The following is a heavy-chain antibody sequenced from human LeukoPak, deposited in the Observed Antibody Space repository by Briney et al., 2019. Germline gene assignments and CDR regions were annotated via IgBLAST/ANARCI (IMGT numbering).Heavy chain of an antibody. Sequence: PSQTLSLTCTVSGGSISSGSYYWSWIRQPAGKGLEWIGRIYTSGSTNYNPSLKSRVTMSVDTSKNQFSLKLYSVTAADTAIYYCARYQTGTMFAVWGQGTLVTISS. J-gene: IGHJ4*02. V-gene: IGHV4-61*02. CDR1: GGSISSGSYY. CDR2: IYTSGST. D-gene: IGHD1/OR15-1a*01. CDR3: ARYQTGTMFAV.